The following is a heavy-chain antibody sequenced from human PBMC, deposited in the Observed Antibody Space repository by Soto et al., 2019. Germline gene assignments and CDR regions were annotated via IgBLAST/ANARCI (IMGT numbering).Heavy chain of an antibody. Sequence: QVQLQESGPGLVKPSQTLSLTCTVSGGSISSGGYYWSWIRQHPGKGLEWIGYIYYSGSTYYNPSLKSRVTISVHTSKNQFSLKLSSVTAADTAVYYCASRGYSYGFSLGMDVWGQGTTVTVSS. CDR1: GGSISSGGYY. CDR2: IYYSGST. D-gene: IGHD5-18*01. V-gene: IGHV4-31*03. J-gene: IGHJ6*02. CDR3: ASRGYSYGFSLGMDV.